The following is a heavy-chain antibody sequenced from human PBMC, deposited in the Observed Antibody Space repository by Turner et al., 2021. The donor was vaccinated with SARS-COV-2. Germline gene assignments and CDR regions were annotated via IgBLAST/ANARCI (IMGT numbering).Heavy chain of an antibody. Sequence: EVQLVEFGGGLVQPGGSLRLSCAASGFTFSSYSMNWVRQAPGKGLEWVSYISSSSSTRYYADSVKGRFTISRDNAKNSLYLQMNSLRAEDTAVYYCARDPSKIQLWLHYYFDYWGQGTLVTVSS. D-gene: IGHD5-18*01. CDR1: GFTFSSYS. J-gene: IGHJ4*02. V-gene: IGHV3-48*01. CDR3: ARDPSKIQLWLHYYFDY. CDR2: ISSSSSTR.